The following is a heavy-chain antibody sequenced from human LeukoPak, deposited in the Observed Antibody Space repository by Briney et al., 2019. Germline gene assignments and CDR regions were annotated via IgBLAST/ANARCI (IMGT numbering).Heavy chain of an antibody. CDR1: GYTFNNYG. D-gene: IGHD3-9*01. CDR2: VSSYNGDT. Sequence: GASVKVSCKASGYTFNNYGISWVRQAPGQGLEWMGWVSSYNGDTNYAQKFHGRVTMSTDTSTSTAYMELRSLRFDDTAMYYCAKDWHILTGRNCFDPWGQGTLVTVSS. V-gene: IGHV1-18*01. CDR3: AKDWHILTGRNCFDP. J-gene: IGHJ5*02.